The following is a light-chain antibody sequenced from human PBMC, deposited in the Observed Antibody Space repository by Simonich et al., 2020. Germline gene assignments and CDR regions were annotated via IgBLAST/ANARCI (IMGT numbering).Light chain of an antibody. CDR3: SSYTSSSTRV. V-gene: IGLV2-14*02. CDR1: SSDFGSYNL. CDR2: NVN. Sequence: QSALTQPASVSGSPGQSITISCTGTSSDFGSYNLVSWYQQHPGKAPKLMIYNVNKRPSGVSNRFSGFKSGNTASLTISGLQAEDEADYYCSSYTSSSTRVFGGGTKLTVL. J-gene: IGLJ3*02.